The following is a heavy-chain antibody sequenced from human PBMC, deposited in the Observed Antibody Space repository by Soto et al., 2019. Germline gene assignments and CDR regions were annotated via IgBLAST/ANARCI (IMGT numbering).Heavy chain of an antibody. CDR1: GFTFSSYS. CDR2: ISSSSSYI. J-gene: IGHJ4*02. V-gene: IGHV3-21*01. Sequence: GGSLRLSCAASGFTFSSYSMNWVRQAPGKGLEWVSSISSSSSYIYYADSVKGRFTISRDNAKNSLYLQMNSLRAEDTAVYYCARDYGVLDSGWYAPNDYWAQGTLVPVSS. CDR3: ARDYGVLDSGWYAPNDY. D-gene: IGHD6-19*01.